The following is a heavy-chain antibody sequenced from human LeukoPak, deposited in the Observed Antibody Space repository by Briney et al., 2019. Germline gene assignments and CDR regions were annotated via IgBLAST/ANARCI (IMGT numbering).Heavy chain of an antibody. J-gene: IGHJ4*02. CDR3: ARGPPYSSGWYFPLSGYFDY. V-gene: IGHV4-34*01. CDR2: ISHSGST. Sequence: SETLSLTCAVYGGSFSGYYWSWIRQPPGKGLEWIGEISHSGSTNYNPSLKSRVTISVDTSKNQFSLKLSSVTAADTAVYYCARGPPYSSGWYFPLSGYFDYWGQGTLVTVSS. CDR1: GGSFSGYY. D-gene: IGHD6-19*01.